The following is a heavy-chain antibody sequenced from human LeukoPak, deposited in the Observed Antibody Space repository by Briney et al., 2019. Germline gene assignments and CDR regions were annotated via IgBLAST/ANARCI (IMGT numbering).Heavy chain of an antibody. D-gene: IGHD3-22*01. J-gene: IGHJ4*02. CDR3: ARDLRYYYDSSGYYYEVDY. CDR2: INPNSGGT. V-gene: IGHV1-2*06. Sequence: ASVKVSCKASGYTFTGYYMHWVRQAPGQGLEWMGRINPNSGGTNYAQKFQGRVTITTDESTSTAYMELSSLRSEDTAVYYCARDLRYYYDSSGYYYEVDYWGQGTLVTVSS. CDR1: GYTFTGYY.